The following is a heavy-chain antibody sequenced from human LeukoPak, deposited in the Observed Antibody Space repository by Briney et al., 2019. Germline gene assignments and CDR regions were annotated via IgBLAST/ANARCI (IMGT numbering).Heavy chain of an antibody. J-gene: IGHJ4*02. Sequence: SETLSLTCTVSGGSISSYYWSWIRQPPGKGLEWIGYIYYSGSTNYNPSLKSRVTISVDTSKNQFSLKLSSVTAADTAVYYCARGQPQWELLGVKYYFEYWGQGTLVTVSS. CDR1: GGSISSYY. V-gene: IGHV4-59*01. CDR3: ARGQPQWELLGVKYYFEY. CDR2: IYYSGST. D-gene: IGHD1-26*01.